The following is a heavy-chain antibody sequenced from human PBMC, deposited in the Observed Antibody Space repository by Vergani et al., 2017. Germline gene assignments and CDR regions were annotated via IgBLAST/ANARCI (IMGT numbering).Heavy chain of an antibody. CDR1: GGSIGSDNYY. CDR2: IYTSGST. V-gene: IGHV4-61*02. D-gene: IGHD2-2*03. Sequence: QVHLQESGPGLVKPSQPLSLSCTVSGGSIGSDNYYWSWIRQSAGKPLEWIGRIYTSGSTNYNPSLKSRVTISVDTSKNQFSLKLSSVTAADTAVYYCARLDIPRLNWYYYYYYMDVWGKGTTVTVSS. CDR3: ARLDIPRLNWYYYYYYMDV. J-gene: IGHJ6*03.